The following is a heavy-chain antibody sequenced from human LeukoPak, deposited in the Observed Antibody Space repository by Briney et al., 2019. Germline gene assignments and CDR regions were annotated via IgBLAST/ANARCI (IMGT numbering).Heavy chain of an antibody. D-gene: IGHD2-15*01. CDR2: IYYSVST. CDR3: ARGRGTDAD. Sequence: SQTLSLTCTVSGGSISSYYWSWIRQPPGKGLDWIGYIYYSVSTNYNPSRKSRVTISVDTSKNQFSLKLSSVTAADTAVYYCARGRGTDADWGQGTLVTVSS. J-gene: IGHJ4*02. V-gene: IGHV4-59*01. CDR1: GGSISSYY.